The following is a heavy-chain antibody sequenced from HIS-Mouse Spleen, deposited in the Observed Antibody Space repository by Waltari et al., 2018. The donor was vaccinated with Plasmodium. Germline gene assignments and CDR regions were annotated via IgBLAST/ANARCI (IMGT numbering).Heavy chain of an antibody. J-gene: IGHJ4*02. CDR3: ARGVGYCSGGSCDHYFDY. CDR1: GGSFSGYY. D-gene: IGHD2-15*01. V-gene: IGHV4-34*01. CDR2: INHSGST. Sequence: QVQLPQWGAGLLKPSETLSLTCAVYGGSFSGYYWRWLSQPPGQGLEWIGEINHSGSTNYNPSLKSRVTISVDTSKNQFSLKLSSVTAADTAVYYCARGVGYCSGGSCDHYFDYWGQGTLVTVSS.